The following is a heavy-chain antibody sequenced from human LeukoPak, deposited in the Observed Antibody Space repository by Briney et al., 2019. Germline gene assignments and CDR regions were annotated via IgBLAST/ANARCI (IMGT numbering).Heavy chain of an antibody. D-gene: IGHD3-16*01. CDR3: ATQRGSYLWGTDFDY. J-gene: IGHJ4*02. Sequence: ASVKVSCKSSGYTFTGYYMHWVRQAPGQGLEWMGWINPNSGDTKYAQKFQGRVTMTRDTSISTAYMELSRLRSDDTAVYYCATQRGSYLWGTDFDYWGQGTLVAVSS. V-gene: IGHV1-2*02. CDR1: GYTFTGYY. CDR2: INPNSGDT.